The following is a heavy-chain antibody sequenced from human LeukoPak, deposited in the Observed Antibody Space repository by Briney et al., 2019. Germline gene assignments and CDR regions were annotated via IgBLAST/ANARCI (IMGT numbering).Heavy chain of an antibody. J-gene: IGHJ4*02. CDR3: AKDGRVRSRPPFDY. CDR2: ISGSGGST. V-gene: IGHV3-23*01. CDR1: GFTFSSYA. D-gene: IGHD3-10*01. Sequence: GGSLRLSCAASGFTFSSYAMSWVRQAPGKGLEWVSAISGSGGSTYYADSAKGRFTISRDNSKNTLYLQMNSLRAEDTAVYYCAKDGRVRSRPPFDYWGQGTLVTVSS.